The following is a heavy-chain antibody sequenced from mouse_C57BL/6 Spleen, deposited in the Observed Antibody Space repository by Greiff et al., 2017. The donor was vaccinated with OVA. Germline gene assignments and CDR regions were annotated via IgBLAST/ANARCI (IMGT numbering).Heavy chain of an antibody. V-gene: IGHV1-85*01. CDR1: GYTFTSYD. J-gene: IGHJ4*01. D-gene: IGHD4-1*01. Sequence: QVQLQQSGPELVKPGASVKLSCKASGYTFTSYDINWVKQRPGQGLEWIGWIYPRDGSTQYNEKFKGKATLTVDPSSSTAYMELHSLTSEDSAVYFCAREVNWDPFDYAMDYWGQGTSVTVSS. CDR3: AREVNWDPFDYAMDY. CDR2: IYPRDGST.